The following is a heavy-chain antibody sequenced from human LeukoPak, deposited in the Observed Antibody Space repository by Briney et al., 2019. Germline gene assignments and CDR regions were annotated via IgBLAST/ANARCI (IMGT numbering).Heavy chain of an antibody. D-gene: IGHD3-3*01. Sequence: ASVKVSCKASGYTFTGYYMHWVRQAPGQGLEWMGRINPNSGGTNYAQKFQGRVTLTRDSSISTAYMELSRLRSDDTAVYYCARPDEVLRFLVWGQGTLVTVSS. J-gene: IGHJ4*02. CDR1: GYTFTGYY. CDR2: INPNSGGT. CDR3: ARPDEVLRFLV. V-gene: IGHV1-2*06.